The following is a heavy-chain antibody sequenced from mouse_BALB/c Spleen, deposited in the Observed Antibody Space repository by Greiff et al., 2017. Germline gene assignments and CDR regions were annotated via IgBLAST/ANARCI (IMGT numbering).Heavy chain of an antibody. D-gene: IGHD3-3*01. J-gene: IGHJ2*01. CDR1: GFTFSSYT. CDR2: ISSGGSYT. CDR3: TREGWGHYFDY. V-gene: IGHV5-6-4*01. Sequence: VQLKESGGGLVKPGGSLKLSCAASGFTFSSYTMSWVRQTPEKRLEWVATISSGGSYTYYPDSVKGRFTISRDNAKNTLYLQMSSLKSEDTAMYYCTREGWGHYFDYWGQGTTLTVSS.